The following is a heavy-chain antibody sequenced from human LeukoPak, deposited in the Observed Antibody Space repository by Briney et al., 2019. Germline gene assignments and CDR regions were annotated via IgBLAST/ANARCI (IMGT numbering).Heavy chain of an antibody. CDR2: IYYSGST. CDR3: ARDLHSSGYSLRFDP. D-gene: IGHD3-22*01. J-gene: IGHJ5*02. V-gene: IGHV4-39*07. CDR1: GGSISSSGYY. Sequence: SETLSLTCTVSGGSISSSGYYWGWIRQPPGKGLEWIGSIYYSGSTYYNPSLKSRVTISVDTSKNQFSLKLSSVTAADTAVYYCARDLHSSGYSLRFDPWGQGTLVTVSS.